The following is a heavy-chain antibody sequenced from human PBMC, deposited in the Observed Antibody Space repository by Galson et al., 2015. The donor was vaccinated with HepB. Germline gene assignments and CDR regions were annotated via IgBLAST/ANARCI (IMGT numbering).Heavy chain of an antibody. D-gene: IGHD1-26*01. CDR1: GGSISNYY. Sequence: SETLSLTCTVSGGSISNYYWSWIRQPPGKGLEWIGYVRYTGTTEYNPFLNRPVTISVDASGNQVSLRLRSVTAADTAVYFCARHPGRGSGGYAFDNWGQGILVTVSS. V-gene: IGHV4-59*08. J-gene: IGHJ4*02. CDR3: ARHPGRGSGGYAFDN. CDR2: VRYTGTT.